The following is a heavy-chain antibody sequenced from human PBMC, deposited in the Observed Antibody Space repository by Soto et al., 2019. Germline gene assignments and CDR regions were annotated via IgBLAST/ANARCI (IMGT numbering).Heavy chain of an antibody. D-gene: IGHD1-26*01. J-gene: IGHJ4*02. CDR1: GFTFSSYA. V-gene: IGHV3-23*01. CDR3: ARRGSGSYYDY. Sequence: EVQLLESGGGLVQPGGSLRLSCAASGFTFSSYAMRWVRQAPGKGLEWVSAISGSGDSTYYADSVKGRFTISRDNSKNPLYRQMNSLRAEDTAVYYCARRGSGSYYDYWGQGTLVTVSS. CDR2: ISGSGDST.